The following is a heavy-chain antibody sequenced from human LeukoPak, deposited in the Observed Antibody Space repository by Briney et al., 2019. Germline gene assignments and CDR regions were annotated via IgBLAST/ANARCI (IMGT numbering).Heavy chain of an antibody. D-gene: IGHD4-17*01. V-gene: IGHV3-30*02. CDR1: GFTFSTYG. CDR3: AKGAGYGDLGYFYYMDV. CDR2: VRYDGSDK. Sequence: GGSLRLSCAASGFTFSTYGMHWVRQAPGKGLEWVAFVRYDGSDKYYVDSVKGRFTISRDNSRNTLYLQMNSLRAEDTAVYYFAKGAGYGDLGYFYYMDVWGKGTTVTVSS. J-gene: IGHJ6*03.